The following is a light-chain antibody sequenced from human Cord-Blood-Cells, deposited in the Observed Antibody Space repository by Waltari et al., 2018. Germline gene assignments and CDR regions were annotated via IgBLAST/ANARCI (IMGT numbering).Light chain of an antibody. V-gene: IGLV1-44*01. Sequence: QSALPQPPSASGAPRPSATTSCSGSRPYTASTTFSWYQQLPGPAPKLLIYSNNQRPSGVPDRFSGSKSGTSASLAISGLQSEDEADYYCAAWDDSLNGYVFGTGTKVTVL. CDR1: RPYTASTT. CDR2: SNN. J-gene: IGLJ1*01. CDR3: AAWDDSLNGYV.